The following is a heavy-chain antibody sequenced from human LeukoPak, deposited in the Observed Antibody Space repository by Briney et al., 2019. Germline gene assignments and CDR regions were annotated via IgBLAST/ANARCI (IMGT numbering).Heavy chain of an antibody. Sequence: PSETLSLTCAVYGGSFSGYYWSWIRRPPGKGLEWIGEINHSGSTTYNPSLKSRVTISVDTSKSQFSLKLRSVTAADTAVYYCARGHVGSYVFYYYYGMDVWGRGTPVTVSS. D-gene: IGHD5-18*01. CDR1: GGSFSGYY. J-gene: IGHJ6*02. V-gene: IGHV4-34*01. CDR2: INHSGST. CDR3: ARGHVGSYVFYYYYGMDV.